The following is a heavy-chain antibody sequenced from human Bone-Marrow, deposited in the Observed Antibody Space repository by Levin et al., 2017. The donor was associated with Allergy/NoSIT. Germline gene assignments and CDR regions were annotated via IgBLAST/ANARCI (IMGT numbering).Heavy chain of an antibody. CDR1: GYIFTGYF. CDR3: ARDQGIRNEQSPKY. CDR2: INPNTGGA. J-gene: IGHJ4*02. Sequence: ASVKVSCKASGYIFTGYFIHWVPQAPGQGLEWIGRINPNTGGANFAQKFQGRVTMTRDTSTSTVYMDLSGLKSDDTDLYYCARDQGIRNEQSPKYWGQGTLVTVSS. V-gene: IGHV1-2*05.